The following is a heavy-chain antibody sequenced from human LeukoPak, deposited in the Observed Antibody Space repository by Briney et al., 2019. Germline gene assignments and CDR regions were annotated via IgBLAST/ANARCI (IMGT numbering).Heavy chain of an antibody. CDR3: ARGLNLYNWNYFAGV. V-gene: IGHV4-59*01. J-gene: IGHJ4*02. CDR2: ISYSGST. CDR1: GDSISHFY. D-gene: IGHD1-7*01. Sequence: SETLSLTCTVSGDSISHFYWIWIRQPPGKGLEWIGYISYSGSTNYNPSLKSRVTISVDTSKNQFSLKLTSVTAADTAVYYCARGLNLYNWNYFAGVWGQGTLVTVSS.